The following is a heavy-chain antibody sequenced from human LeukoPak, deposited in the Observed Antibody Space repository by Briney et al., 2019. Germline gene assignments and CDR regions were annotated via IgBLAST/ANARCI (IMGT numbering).Heavy chain of an antibody. CDR3: ARGGGTSPFDY. D-gene: IGHD3-10*01. CDR1: GGSVSRGSYY. J-gene: IGHJ4*02. Sequence: SETLSLTCTVSGGSVSRGSYYWSWTRQPPGKGLEWIGYIHHSGTTNYSPSLKSRVTISVDMSKNQFFLNLTSVTAADTAVYYCARGGGTSPFDYWGQGTLVTVSS. V-gene: IGHV4-61*01. CDR2: IHHSGTT.